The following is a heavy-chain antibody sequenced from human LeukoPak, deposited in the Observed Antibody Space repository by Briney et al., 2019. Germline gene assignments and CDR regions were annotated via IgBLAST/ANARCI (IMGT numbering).Heavy chain of an antibody. CDR1: GFTFRVYC. CDR2: ISHDGSDK. V-gene: IGHV3-30*04. CDR3: AREGGETGVYWLYY. J-gene: IGHJ5*01. Sequence: GGSLRLSCAASGFTFRVYCMNWVRQAPGKGLEWLSVISHDGSDKNNADSVQGRFIISRDNSKNTVSLQLNSLRPEDTAMYYCAREGGETGVYWLYYWGHGILVIVSS. D-gene: IGHD1-26*01.